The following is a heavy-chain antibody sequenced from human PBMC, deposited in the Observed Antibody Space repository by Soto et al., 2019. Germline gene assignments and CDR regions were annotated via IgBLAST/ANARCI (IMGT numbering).Heavy chain of an antibody. CDR1: GGSISSSSYY. V-gene: IGHV4-39*01. J-gene: IGHJ4*02. Sequence: QLQLQESGPGLVKPSETLSLTCTVSGGSISSSSYYWGWIRQPPGKGLEWIGSIYYSGSTYYNPSLKSRFTISVYTSKNQFFLKLSSVTASDTAVYYCARHSAGGYCSSTSCYTLDYWGQGTLVTVSS. CDR2: IYYSGST. CDR3: ARHSAGGYCSSTSCYTLDY. D-gene: IGHD2-2*02.